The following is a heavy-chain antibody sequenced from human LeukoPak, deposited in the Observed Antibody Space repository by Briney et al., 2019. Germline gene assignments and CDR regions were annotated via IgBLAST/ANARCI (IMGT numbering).Heavy chain of an antibody. J-gene: IGHJ4*02. Sequence: GSLRLSCAASGFTFSYHCMTWVRQAPGKGLEWVANIKNDGTVKNYVDSVKGRFTISRDNAKNSLYLQMNSLRAEDTGVYYCAKDSYSKGDYWGQGVLVTVSS. CDR1: GFTFSYHC. CDR3: AKDSYSKGDY. CDR2: IKNDGTVK. V-gene: IGHV3-7*01. D-gene: IGHD5-18*01.